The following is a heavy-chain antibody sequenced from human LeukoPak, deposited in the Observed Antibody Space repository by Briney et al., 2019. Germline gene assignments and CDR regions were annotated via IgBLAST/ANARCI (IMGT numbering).Heavy chain of an antibody. J-gene: IGHJ5*02. CDR2: IYHSGST. V-gene: IGHV4-38-2*01. D-gene: IGHD2-2*01. CDR1: GYLISSGYY. CDR3: ARLVQHNWFDP. Sequence: SETLSLTCSVSGYLISSGYYWGWVRQPPGKGLEWLGTIYHSGSTYSNPSLKSRVTISVDTSKNQFSLKLSSVTAADTAVYYCARLVQHNWFDPWGQGTLVTVSS.